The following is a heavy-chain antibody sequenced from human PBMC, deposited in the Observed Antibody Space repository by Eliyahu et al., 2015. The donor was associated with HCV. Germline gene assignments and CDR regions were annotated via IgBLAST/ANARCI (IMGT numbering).Heavy chain of an antibody. V-gene: IGHV1-8*01. CDR2: LNPSNGNT. CDR3: ARGTLFNDDYYLFDY. Sequence: QVQLVQSGAEVKKPGASVRVSCKASGYTFTSHEINWVRXAPGQGLEWMGWLNPSNGNTGXAPKFRGRVTMTRNTSLRAAYLELRDLRSEDTAVYYCARGTLFNDDYYLFDYWGQGTLVTVSS. CDR1: GYTFTSHE. J-gene: IGHJ4*02. D-gene: IGHD4-17*01.